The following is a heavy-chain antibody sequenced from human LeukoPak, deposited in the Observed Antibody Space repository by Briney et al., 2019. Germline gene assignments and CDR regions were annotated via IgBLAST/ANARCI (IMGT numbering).Heavy chain of an antibody. D-gene: IGHD3-10*01. Sequence: SETLSLTCTVSGGSISGYYWTWIRQPPGKGLEWIGYMYYNGNTNYNPSLKSRVTISVDTSKNQFSLKLSSVTAADTAVYYCATSTTHYGSGSYWFDPWGQGTLVTVPS. CDR1: GGSISGYY. V-gene: IGHV4-59*08. J-gene: IGHJ5*02. CDR3: ATSTTHYGSGSYWFDP. CDR2: MYYNGNT.